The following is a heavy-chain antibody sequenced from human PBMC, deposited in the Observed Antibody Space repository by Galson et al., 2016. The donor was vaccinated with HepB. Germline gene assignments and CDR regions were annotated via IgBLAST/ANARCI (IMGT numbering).Heavy chain of an antibody. D-gene: IGHD2-2*01. CDR1: GASISSHTHY. CDR2: HYYSGSI. CDR3: ASTSRDSFCSTTSCYFDY. J-gene: IGHJ4*02. V-gene: IGHV4-39*01. Sequence: SETLSLTCNVSGASISSHTHYWAWLRQPPGKELEWIGAHYYSGSIYYNPSLENRVSLSVDTSKNQVSLRLRSVTAADTAVYYCASTSRDSFCSTTSCYFDYWDQGTLVTVSS.